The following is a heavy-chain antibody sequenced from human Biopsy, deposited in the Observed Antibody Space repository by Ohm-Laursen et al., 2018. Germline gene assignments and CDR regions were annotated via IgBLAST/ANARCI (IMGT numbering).Heavy chain of an antibody. CDR2: INKDGSTL. CDR1: GFTFSSYW. D-gene: IGHD2-15*01. CDR3: VSFLKDLNMAV. J-gene: IGHJ6*02. V-gene: IGHV3-74*03. Sequence: SLRLSCAASGFTFSSYWMNWVRQVPGKGLVWVATINKDGSTLQYVDSVRGRLTISRDNAKNTLYLQMNSLRAEDTAVYYCVSFLKDLNMAVWGQGTTVTVSS.